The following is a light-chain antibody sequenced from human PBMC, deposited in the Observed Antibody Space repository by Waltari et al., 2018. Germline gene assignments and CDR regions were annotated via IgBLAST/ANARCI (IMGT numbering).Light chain of an antibody. CDR2: WAS. J-gene: IGKJ1*01. CDR1: QTISYSSNNKNY. Sequence: DIVMTQSPDSLAVSLGERATIHCKSSQTISYSSNNKNYLAWYQKKPRQPPRLLISWASSRESGVPDRFSGSGSGTDFTLTISSLQVEDVAIYYCQQYYSVPLTFGQGTKVGIK. CDR3: QQYYSVPLT. V-gene: IGKV4-1*01.